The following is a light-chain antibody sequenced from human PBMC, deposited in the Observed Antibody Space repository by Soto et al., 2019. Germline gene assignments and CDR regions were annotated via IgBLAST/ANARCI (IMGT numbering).Light chain of an antibody. Sequence: EIVLTQSPGTLSLSPGERATLSCRASQSVSSSYLAWYQPKPGQAPRLLIYGASSRATGIPDRFSGSGSGTDFTLTISRLEPEDFAVYYWQQYCSSPWTFGQGTKVEIK. CDR2: GAS. J-gene: IGKJ1*01. V-gene: IGKV3-20*01. CDR1: QSVSSSY. CDR3: QQYCSSPWT.